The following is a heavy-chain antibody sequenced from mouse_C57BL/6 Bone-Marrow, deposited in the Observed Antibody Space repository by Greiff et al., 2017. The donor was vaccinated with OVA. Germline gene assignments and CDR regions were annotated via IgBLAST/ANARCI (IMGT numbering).Heavy chain of an antibody. CDR3: ARHEDRSYDYDEEFAY. CDR2: FYPGSGSI. Sequence: QVQLQQSGAELVKPGASVKLSCTASGYTFTDYTIHWVKQRSGQGLEWIGWFYPGSGSIKYNEKFKDKATLTADKSSSTVYMELRRLTSEDSAVYVCARHEDRSYDYDEEFAYWGQGTLVTVSA. J-gene: IGHJ3*01. V-gene: IGHV1-62-2*01. CDR1: GYTFTDYT. D-gene: IGHD2-4*01.